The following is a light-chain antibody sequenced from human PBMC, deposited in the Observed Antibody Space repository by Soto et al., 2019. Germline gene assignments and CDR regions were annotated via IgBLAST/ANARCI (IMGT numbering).Light chain of an antibody. V-gene: IGKV1-5*01. CDR1: ESISTW. J-gene: IGKJ4*01. CDR2: DAS. Sequence: DIQMTQSPSTLSASVGDRVTITCRASESISTWLAWYQQKPGKAPKLLIFDASSLESGVPSRFSGSGSGTEFTLTIRSLQPDDFATYYCQQYKSSSPLTFGGGSKVEIK. CDR3: QQYKSSSPLT.